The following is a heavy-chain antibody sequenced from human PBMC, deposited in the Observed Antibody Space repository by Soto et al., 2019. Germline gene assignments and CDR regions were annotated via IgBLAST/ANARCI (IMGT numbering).Heavy chain of an antibody. Sequence: ASVKVSCKASGYTFTGYYMHWVRQAPGQGLEWMGWINPNSGGTNYAQKFQGWVTMTRDTFISTAYMELSRLRSDDTAVYYCARGYCSGGSCYLAGHAFDIWGQGTMVTVSS. D-gene: IGHD2-15*01. CDR2: INPNSGGT. CDR3: ARGYCSGGSCYLAGHAFDI. V-gene: IGHV1-2*04. CDR1: GYTFTGYY. J-gene: IGHJ3*02.